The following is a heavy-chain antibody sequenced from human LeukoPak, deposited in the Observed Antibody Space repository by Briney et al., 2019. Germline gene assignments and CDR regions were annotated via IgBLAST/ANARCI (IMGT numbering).Heavy chain of an antibody. Sequence: GGSLRLSCTASGFTFCIYAVHWVRDAPGKGLEYVSAINNNGNSTYYANYVKCRFTISRDNSKNTLYLQMGNLRGEDMAVYYCAREVYGDYDMDVWGRGTTVIVSS. V-gene: IGHV3-64*01. CDR2: INNNGNST. CDR3: AREVYGDYDMDV. CDR1: GFTFCIYA. D-gene: IGHD4-17*01. J-gene: IGHJ6*02.